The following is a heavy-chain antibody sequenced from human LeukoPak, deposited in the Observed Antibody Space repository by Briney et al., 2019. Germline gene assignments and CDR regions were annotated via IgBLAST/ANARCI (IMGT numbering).Heavy chain of an antibody. V-gene: IGHV3-23*01. CDR2: INGSGGST. Sequence: GGSLRLSCAASGFTFGSYAMSWVRQAPGKGLEWVSDINGSGGSTYYTDSVKGRFTISRDNSKNTLYLQMNSLRAEDTAVYYCAELGITMIGGVWGKGTTVTISS. CDR1: GFTFGSYA. D-gene: IGHD3-10*02. CDR3: AELGITMIGGV. J-gene: IGHJ6*04.